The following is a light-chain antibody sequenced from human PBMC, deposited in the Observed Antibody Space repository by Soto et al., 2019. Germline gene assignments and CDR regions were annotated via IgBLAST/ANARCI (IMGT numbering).Light chain of an antibody. CDR3: QQYNNWPG. J-gene: IGKJ2*01. CDR1: QSVSNN. Sequence: EIVMTQSPVTLSVSPGERATLSCRASQSVSNNLAWYQQKPGQAPRLLIYGASTRASDIPARFSGSGSGTEFTLTISSLQSDDSALYYCQQYNNWPGFGQGTKLEIK. CDR2: GAS. V-gene: IGKV3-15*01.